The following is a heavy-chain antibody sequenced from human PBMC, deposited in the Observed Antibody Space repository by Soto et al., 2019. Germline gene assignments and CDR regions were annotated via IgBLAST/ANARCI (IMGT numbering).Heavy chain of an antibody. CDR1: GFTLSRYS. Sequence: EVQLVESGGGLVQPGGSLRLSCAGTGFTLSRYSMNWVRQAPGKGLEWVSYITSSSSTISYADSVKGRFTISRDNAKNSLYLQMNSLRDEDTAVYYCARDNSWTLDYWGQGTLVTVSS. CDR2: ITSSSSTI. CDR3: ARDNSWTLDY. J-gene: IGHJ4*02. V-gene: IGHV3-48*02. D-gene: IGHD1-26*01.